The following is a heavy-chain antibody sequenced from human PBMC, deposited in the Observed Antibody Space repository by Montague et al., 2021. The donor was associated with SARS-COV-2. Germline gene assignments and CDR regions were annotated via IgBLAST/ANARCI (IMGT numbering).Heavy chain of an antibody. Sequence: SETLSLTCTVSGGSISSSSYYWGWIRQPPGKGLEWIGSIYYSGSTYYNPSLKSRVTISVDTSKNQFSLKLSSETAADTAVYYCARQGRDGYNTYYFDYWGQGTLVTVSS. V-gene: IGHV4-39*01. D-gene: IGHD5-24*01. CDR1: GGSISSSSYY. J-gene: IGHJ4*02. CDR3: ARQGRDGYNTYYFDY. CDR2: IYYSGST.